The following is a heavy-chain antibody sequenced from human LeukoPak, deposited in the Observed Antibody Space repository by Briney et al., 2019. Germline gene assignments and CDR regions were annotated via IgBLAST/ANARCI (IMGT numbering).Heavy chain of an antibody. CDR3: AGEIGRGAFAYYYTVRDV. V-gene: IGHV1-46*01. J-gene: IGHJ6*04. D-gene: IGHD1-26*01. Sequence: ASVKVSCKASGYTFTNYYMHWVRQAPGQGLEWMGIINPSGGSTSYAQKFQGRVTMTRDTSTSTVYMELSSLRSEDTAVYYCAGEIGRGAFAYYYTVRDVGGKGTTVTVSS. CDR1: GYTFTNYY. CDR2: INPSGGST.